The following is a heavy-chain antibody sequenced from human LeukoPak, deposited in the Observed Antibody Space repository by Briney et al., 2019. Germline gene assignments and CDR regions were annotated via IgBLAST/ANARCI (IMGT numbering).Heavy chain of an antibody. V-gene: IGHV3-7*01. CDR1: GFSFSNHY. D-gene: IGHD6-19*01. J-gene: IGHJ4*02. CDR2: INEDGSNK. Sequence: TGGSLRLSCTASGFSFSNHYMRWIRQAPGKGLVWVANINEDGSNKWHLGSVKGRFTVSRDNARNSLYLQMNSLRVEDTAVYYCTRVIVAVPGYFDYFDFWGQGVLVTVSS. CDR3: TRVIVAVPGYFDYFDF.